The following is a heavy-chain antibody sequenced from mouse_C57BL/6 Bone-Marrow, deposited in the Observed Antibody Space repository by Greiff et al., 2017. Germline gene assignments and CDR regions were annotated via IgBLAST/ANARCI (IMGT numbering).Heavy chain of an antibody. CDR1: GYSFTDYN. V-gene: IGHV1-39*01. Sequence: VQLKESGPELVKPGASVKISCKASGYSFTDYNMNWVKQSNGKSLEWIGVINPNYGTTSYNQKFKGKATLTVYQSASTAYMQLNSLTSEDSAVYYCARSGSSSRWFAYWGQGTLVTVSA. CDR3: ARSGSSSRWFAY. CDR2: INPNYGTT. J-gene: IGHJ3*01. D-gene: IGHD1-1*01.